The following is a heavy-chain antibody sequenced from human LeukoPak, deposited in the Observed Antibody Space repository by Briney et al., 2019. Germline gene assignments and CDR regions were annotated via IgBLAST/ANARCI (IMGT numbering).Heavy chain of an antibody. CDR2: IHNSGST. V-gene: IGHV4-4*07. CDR1: GGSISSYY. J-gene: IGHJ3*02. D-gene: IGHD3-22*01. Sequence: SETLSLTCSVSGGSISSYYWSWIRQPAGKGLEWIGRIHNSGSTNYNPSLRSRVTMSVDTSKNQISLKLTSVTAADTAVFYCARGASYDTDAFDIWGQGTMVTVSS. CDR3: ARGASYDTDAFDI.